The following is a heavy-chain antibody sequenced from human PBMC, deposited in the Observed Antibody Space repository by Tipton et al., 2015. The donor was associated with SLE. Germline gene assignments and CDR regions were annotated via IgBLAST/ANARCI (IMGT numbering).Heavy chain of an antibody. J-gene: IGHJ2*01. Sequence: SLRLSCAASTFTISSNYMTWVRQAPGKGLEWVSVIYAGGSTYYADSVKGRFTISRDNSKNTLYLQMNSLRPEDTAVYYCASRYGSGSYSLDIWGRRTLVTVSS. D-gene: IGHD3-10*01. V-gene: IGHV3-53*05. CDR1: TFTISSNY. CDR2: IYAGGST. CDR3: ASRYGSGSYSLDI.